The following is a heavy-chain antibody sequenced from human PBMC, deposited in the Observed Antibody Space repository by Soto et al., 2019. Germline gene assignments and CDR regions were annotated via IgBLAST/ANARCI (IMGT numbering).Heavy chain of an antibody. V-gene: IGHV1-18*01. CDR2: ISGYNGNT. J-gene: IGHJ6*02. Sequence: QVQLVQSRGEVKKPGASVKVSCKTSGYSFTTYGISWVRQAPGQGLEWMGWISGYNGNTNYAQNLQGRVTMTTDTSTSTAYMELRSLRSDHTAVYYCAREGPAPYYYSGMDVWGQGSTVTVSS. CDR1: GYSFTTYG. CDR3: AREGPAPYYYSGMDV.